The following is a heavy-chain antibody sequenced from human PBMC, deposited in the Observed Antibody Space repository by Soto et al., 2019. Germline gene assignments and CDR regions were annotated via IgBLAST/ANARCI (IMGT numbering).Heavy chain of an antibody. J-gene: IGHJ6*02. CDR1: GYTFTSYD. D-gene: IGHD3-3*01. Sequence: VASVKVSCKASGYTFTSYDINWVRQAPGQGLEWMGWMDPNSGSTGYAQNFQGRVTMTRNISINTVHMELSSLRSEDTAVYYCARERKFDFWRKGLDVWGQGTTVTVSS. CDR3: ARERKFDFWRKGLDV. V-gene: IGHV1-8*01. CDR2: MDPNSGST.